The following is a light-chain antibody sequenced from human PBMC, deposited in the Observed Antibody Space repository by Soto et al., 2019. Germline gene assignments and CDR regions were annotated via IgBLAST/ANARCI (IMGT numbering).Light chain of an antibody. CDR2: AAS. Sequence: DIQITQSPSSLSASVGDGVTITCRASQSISSYLNWYQQKPGKAPKLLIYAASSLQSGVPSRFSGSGSGTDFTLTISSLQPEDFATYYCQQSYSTLWTCGQGTKVDIK. V-gene: IGKV1-39*01. J-gene: IGKJ1*01. CDR1: QSISSY. CDR3: QQSYSTLWT.